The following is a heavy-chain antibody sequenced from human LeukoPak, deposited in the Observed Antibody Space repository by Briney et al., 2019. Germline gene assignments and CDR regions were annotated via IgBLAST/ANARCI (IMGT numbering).Heavy chain of an antibody. D-gene: IGHD5-18*01. J-gene: IGHJ4*02. Sequence: SETLSLTCTVSGGSISSYYWSWIRQPPGKGLEWIGYIYYSGSTNYNPSLKSRVTISVGTSKNQFSLKLSSVTAADTAVYYCARRRSYGPIDYWGQGTLVTVSS. CDR3: ARRRSYGPIDY. CDR1: GGSISSYY. CDR2: IYYSGST. V-gene: IGHV4-59*08.